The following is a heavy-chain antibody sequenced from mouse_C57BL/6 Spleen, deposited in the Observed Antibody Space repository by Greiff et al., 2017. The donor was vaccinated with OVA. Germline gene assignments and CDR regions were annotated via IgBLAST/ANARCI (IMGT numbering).Heavy chain of an antibody. V-gene: IGHV5-16*01. J-gene: IGHJ3*01. Sequence: EVHLVESEGGLVQPGSSMKLSCTASGFTFSDYYMAWVRQVPEKGLEWVANINYDGSSTYYLDSLKSRFIISRDNAKNILYLQMSRLKSEDTATYYCARVGLRRSVAYWGQGTLVTVSA. CDR3: ARVGLRRSVAY. D-gene: IGHD2-4*01. CDR2: INYDGSST. CDR1: GFTFSDYY.